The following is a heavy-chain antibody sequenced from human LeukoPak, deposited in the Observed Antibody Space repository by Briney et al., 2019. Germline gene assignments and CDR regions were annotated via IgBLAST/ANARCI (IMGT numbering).Heavy chain of an antibody. V-gene: IGHV3-74*01. CDR3: ARDRGYCSGGSCYSNAFDI. CDR1: GFTFDHYA. J-gene: IGHJ3*02. CDR2: INSDGSST. D-gene: IGHD2-15*01. Sequence: GGSLRLSCAVSGFTFDHYAMHWVRQAPGKGLVWVSHINSDGSSTSYADSVKGRFTISRDNAKNSLYLQMNSLRAEDTSVYYCARDRGYCSGGSCYSNAFDIWGQGTMVTVSS.